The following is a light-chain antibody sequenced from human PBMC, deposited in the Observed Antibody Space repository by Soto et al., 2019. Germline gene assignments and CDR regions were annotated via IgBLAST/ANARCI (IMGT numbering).Light chain of an antibody. CDR2: DIF. J-gene: IGKJ4*01. CDR1: QTVTYN. CDR3: QQYNSWPLT. V-gene: IGKV3D-15*01. Sequence: MTQSPATLSASPGEIVTLSGMATQTVTYNLAWYQQKPGQAPRLVIYDIFTRATGVPTRISGSGSGTEFTLTISSLQSEDFAVYYCQQYNSWPLTFGGGTKV.